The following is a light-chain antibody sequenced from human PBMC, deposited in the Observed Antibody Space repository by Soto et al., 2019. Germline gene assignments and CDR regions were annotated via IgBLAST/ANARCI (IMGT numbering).Light chain of an antibody. J-gene: IGKJ5*01. CDR1: QTINNY. CDR2: AAS. V-gene: IGKV1-39*01. Sequence: DIQMTQSPSSLSASVGDRVTITCRASQTINNYLNWYQQKPGEAPKLLIYAASSLQSGVPSRFRGSDSGTDFTLTISSLQPEDFATYYCQQSYSTPTFGQGTRLEIE. CDR3: QQSYSTPT.